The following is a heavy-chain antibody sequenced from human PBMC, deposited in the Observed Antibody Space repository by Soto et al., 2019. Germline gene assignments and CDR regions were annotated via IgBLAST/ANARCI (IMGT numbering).Heavy chain of an antibody. J-gene: IGHJ3*02. CDR1: EYRFINYW. D-gene: IGHD2-15*01. CDR2: FYPGDSTS. CDR3: ARIIGYCRNNDCSWTFDI. Sequence: PXAALKISCESGEYRFINYWAAWVRQLPGKGLEWMGTFYPGDSTSTYSPSFQGQVTISVDKSISTAYLQLSSLKASDTAMYYCARIIGYCRNNDCSWTFDIWGQGTMVTASS. V-gene: IGHV5-51*01.